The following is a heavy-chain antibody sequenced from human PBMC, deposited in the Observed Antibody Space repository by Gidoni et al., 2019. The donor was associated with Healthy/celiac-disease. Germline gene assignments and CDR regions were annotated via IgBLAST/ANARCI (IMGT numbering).Heavy chain of an antibody. CDR2: IGTAGDT. V-gene: IGHV3-13*01. J-gene: IGHJ4*02. Sequence: EVQLVESGGGLVQPGGSLRLSCAASGFTFSSYDMHWVRQATGKGLEWVSAIGTAGDTYYPGSVKGRFPISRENAKNSLYLQMNSLRAGDTAVYYCARAVSYYDSSGSPIFDYWGQGTLVTVSS. CDR3: ARAVSYYDSSGSPIFDY. CDR1: GFTFSSYD. D-gene: IGHD3-22*01.